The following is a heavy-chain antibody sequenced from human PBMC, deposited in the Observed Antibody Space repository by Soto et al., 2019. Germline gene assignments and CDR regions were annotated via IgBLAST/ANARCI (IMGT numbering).Heavy chain of an antibody. Sequence: GGSLRLSCAASGFTFSSYAMSWVRQAPGKGLEWVSAISGSGGSTYYADSGKGRFTISRDNSKNTLYLQMNSLRAEDTAVYYCAKGGTIFGVVIQSWFDPWGQGTLVTVSS. CDR1: GFTFSSYA. J-gene: IGHJ5*02. CDR2: ISGSGGST. V-gene: IGHV3-23*01. D-gene: IGHD3-3*01. CDR3: AKGGTIFGVVIQSWFDP.